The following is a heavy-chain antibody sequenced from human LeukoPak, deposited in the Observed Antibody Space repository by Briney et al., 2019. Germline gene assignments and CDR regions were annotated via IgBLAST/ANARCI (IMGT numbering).Heavy chain of an antibody. CDR3: ARDNDTAMGDFDY. CDR2: IRYDGSNK. CDR1: GFTFSSYG. Sequence: GGSLRLSCAASGFTFSSYGMHWVRQAPGKGLEWVAVIRYDGSNKYYADSVKGRFTISRDNSKNTLYLQMNSLRAEDTAVYYCARDNDTAMGDFDYWGQGTLVTVSS. J-gene: IGHJ4*02. V-gene: IGHV3-33*01. D-gene: IGHD5-18*01.